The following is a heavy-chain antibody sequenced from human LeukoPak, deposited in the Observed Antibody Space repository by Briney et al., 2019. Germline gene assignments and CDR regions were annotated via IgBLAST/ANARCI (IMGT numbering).Heavy chain of an antibody. CDR2: ISYDGSNK. CDR3: ARDGPPLLATYPNWYFDL. V-gene: IGHV3-30-3*01. D-gene: IGHD5-12*01. CDR1: GFTFSSYA. Sequence: PGRSLRLSCAASGFTFSSYAMHWVRQAPGKGLEWVAVISYDGSNKYYADSVKGRFTISRDNSKNTLYLQMNSLRAEDTAVYYCARDGPPLLATYPNWYFDLWGRGTLVTVSS. J-gene: IGHJ2*01.